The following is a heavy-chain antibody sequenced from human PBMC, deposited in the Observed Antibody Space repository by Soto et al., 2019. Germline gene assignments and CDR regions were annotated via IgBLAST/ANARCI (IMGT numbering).Heavy chain of an antibody. V-gene: IGHV4-31*03. CDR1: GGSVSSGAYY. CDR3: ARARLRAVYAFDI. CDR2: IYYSGST. Sequence: SETLSLICTVSGGSVSSGAYYWTWIRQRPGKGLEWIGYIYYSGSTYYSPSLKSRLSISLDTSKNQFSLRLSSVTAADTAMYYCARARLRAVYAFDIWGQGTMVTVSS. J-gene: IGHJ3*02. D-gene: IGHD5-12*01.